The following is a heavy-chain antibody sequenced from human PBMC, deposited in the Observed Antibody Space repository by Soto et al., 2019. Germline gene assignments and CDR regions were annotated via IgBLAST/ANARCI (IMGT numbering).Heavy chain of an antibody. J-gene: IGHJ3*01. CDR2: VSGSSSYI. Sequence: GGSLRLSCEGSGFNFINFNMIWVRQAPGKGLEWVSSVSGSSSYIYYADSVKGRFTVSRDNANNLVFLQMNGLRPEDTAMYYCASWHEREHAYDVWGQGTTVTVSS. D-gene: IGHD1-1*01. CDR3: ASWHEREHAYDV. V-gene: IGHV3-21*06. CDR1: GFNFINFN.